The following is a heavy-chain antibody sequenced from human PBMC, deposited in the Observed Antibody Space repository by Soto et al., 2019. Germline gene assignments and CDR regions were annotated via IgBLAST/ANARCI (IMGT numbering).Heavy chain of an antibody. CDR3: ARGVTANYMGGDAFAI. D-gene: IGHD4-4*01. V-gene: IGHV1-69*01. CDR1: GGSFSSYM. J-gene: IGHJ3*02. CDR2: IMPVFGTP. Sequence: QVLLVQSGAEVKKPGSSVKVSCQAAGGSFSSYMVSWVRQAPGQGLDYMGGIMPVFGTPRYTEKFQGRVTITADESTGTAYLELTSLKSDDTAVYYCARGVTANYMGGDAFAIWGQGTLVAVSS.